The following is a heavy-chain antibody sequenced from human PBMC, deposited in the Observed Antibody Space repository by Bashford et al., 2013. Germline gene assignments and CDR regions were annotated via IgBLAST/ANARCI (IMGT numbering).Heavy chain of an antibody. CDR1: GLTFSRYN. CDR2: ITSGGRQLM. Sequence: GGSLRLSCTGSGLTFSRYNMNWVRQAPGKGLEWVSSITSGGRQLMYYAESVKGRFTISRDNAKNSLYLQMNSLRAEDTAVYYCARLKGMIRGVYDALDLWGQGSLVTVSS. D-gene: IGHD3-10*01. J-gene: IGHJ4*02. CDR3: ARLKGMIRGVYDALDL. V-gene: IGHV3-21*01.